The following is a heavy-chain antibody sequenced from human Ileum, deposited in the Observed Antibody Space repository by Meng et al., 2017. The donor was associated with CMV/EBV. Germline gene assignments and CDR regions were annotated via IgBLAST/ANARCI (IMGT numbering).Heavy chain of an antibody. CDR1: GYTFTSYG. D-gene: IGHD3-3*01. CDR3: ARGYDFWSGYYTPRTYYYYGMDV. V-gene: IGHV1-18*01. J-gene: IGHJ6*02. CDR2: ISAYNGNT. Sequence: ASVKVSCKASGYTFTSYGISWVRQAPGQGLEWMGWISAYNGNTNYAQKLQGRVTMTTDTSTSTAYMELRSLRSDDTAVYYCARGYDFWSGYYTPRTYYYYGMDVWGQGTTVTVYS.